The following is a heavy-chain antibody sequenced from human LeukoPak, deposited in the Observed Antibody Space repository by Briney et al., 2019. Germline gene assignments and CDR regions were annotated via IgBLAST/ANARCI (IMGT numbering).Heavy chain of an antibody. CDR2: IRYDGSNK. CDR3: ARVMVRGVIILN. D-gene: IGHD3-10*01. Sequence: GGSLRLSCAASGFTFSSYGMHWVRQAPGKGLEWVAFIRYDGSNKYYADSVKGRFTISRDNSKNTLYLQMNSLRAEDTAVYYCARVMVRGVIILNWGQGTLVTVSS. CDR1: GFTFSSYG. V-gene: IGHV3-30*02. J-gene: IGHJ4*02.